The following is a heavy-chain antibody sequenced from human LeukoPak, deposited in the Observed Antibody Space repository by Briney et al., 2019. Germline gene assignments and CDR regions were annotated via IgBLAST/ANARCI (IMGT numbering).Heavy chain of an antibody. CDR3: ARDTYYDILTGPSRLDV. V-gene: IGHV3-21*01. J-gene: IGHJ6*04. CDR2: ISSSSSYI. Sequence: GGSLRLSCAASGFTFSSYSMNWVRQAPGKGLESVSSISSSSSYIYYADSVKGRFTISRDNAKNSLYLQMNSLRAEDTAVYYCARDTYYDILTGPSRLDVWGKGTTVTVSS. D-gene: IGHD3-9*01. CDR1: GFTFSSYS.